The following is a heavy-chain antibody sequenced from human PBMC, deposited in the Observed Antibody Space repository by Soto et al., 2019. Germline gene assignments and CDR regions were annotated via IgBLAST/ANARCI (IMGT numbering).Heavy chain of an antibody. CDR2: IYYSGST. D-gene: IGHD3-10*01. CDR3: AREYYGVNV. CDR1: VGSIRSGDYY. V-gene: IGHV4-30-4*01. J-gene: IGHJ6*02. Sequence: SENLSITCTVSVGSIRSGDYYWSWIRQPPGKGLEWIGYIYYSGSTYYNPSLKSRVTISVDTSKNQFSLKLSSVTAADTAVYYCAREYYGVNVWGQGNTVTGS.